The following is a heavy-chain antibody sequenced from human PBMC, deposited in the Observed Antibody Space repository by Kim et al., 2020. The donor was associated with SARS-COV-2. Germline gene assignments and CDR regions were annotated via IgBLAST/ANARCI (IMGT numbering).Heavy chain of an antibody. J-gene: IGHJ3*02. CDR2: IYYSGST. Sequence: SETLSLTCTVSGGSISSSSYYWGWIRQPPGKGLEWIGSIYYSGSTYYNPSLKSLVTISVDTSKNQFSLKLSSVTAADTAVYYCARSLGAGPSTIFGVVIIPDAFDIWGQGTMVTVSS. D-gene: IGHD3-3*01. CDR1: GGSISSSSYY. CDR3: ARSLGAGPSTIFGVVIIPDAFDI. V-gene: IGHV4-39*01.